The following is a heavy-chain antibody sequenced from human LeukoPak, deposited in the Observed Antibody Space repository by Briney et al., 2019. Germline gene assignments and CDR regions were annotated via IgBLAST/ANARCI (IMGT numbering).Heavy chain of an antibody. CDR3: AKCRTFCQGNGFDV. V-gene: IGHV3-23*01. CDR2: LGVSGGGP. CDR1: GFTFRTYS. J-gene: IGHJ3*01. D-gene: IGHD1-14*01. Sequence: GGSLRLSCAASGFTFRTYSMTWVRQAPGKGLEWVSALGVSGGGPEYADSVKGRFTITRDDSKNTLYLQMDSLRAEDTAIYYCAKCRTFCQGNGFDVWGQGTVVTVSS.